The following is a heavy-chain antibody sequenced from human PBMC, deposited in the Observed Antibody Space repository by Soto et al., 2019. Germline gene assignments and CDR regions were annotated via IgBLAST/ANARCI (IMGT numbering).Heavy chain of an antibody. Sequence: ASVKVSCKASGYTFTSYGISWVRQAPGQGLEWMGWISASNGNTNYAQKLQGRVTMTTDTSTNTAYMELRSLRSDDTAVYYCARVSSGWYYWFDPWGQGTLVTASS. CDR1: GYTFTSYG. CDR2: ISASNGNT. CDR3: ARVSSGWYYWFDP. J-gene: IGHJ5*02. D-gene: IGHD6-19*01. V-gene: IGHV1-18*01.